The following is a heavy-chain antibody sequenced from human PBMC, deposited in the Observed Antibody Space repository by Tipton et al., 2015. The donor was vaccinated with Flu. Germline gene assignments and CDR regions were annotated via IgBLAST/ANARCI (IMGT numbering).Heavy chain of an antibody. D-gene: IGHD6-19*01. CDR2: IRYGGSS. CDR1: GGSISTSGYY. J-gene: IGHJ1*01. V-gene: IGHV4-39*07. CDR3: AREKDSSGSEYFQH. Sequence: TLSLTCTVSGGSISTSGYYWGWIRQPPGKGLEWIGSIRYGGSSYYTPSLKSRVTISLDTSKNQFSLKLSSVTAADTAVYYCAREKDSSGSEYFQHWGQGTLVTVSS.